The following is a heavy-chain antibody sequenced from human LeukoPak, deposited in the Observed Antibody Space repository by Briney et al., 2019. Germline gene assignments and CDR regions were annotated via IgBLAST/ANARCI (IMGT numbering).Heavy chain of an antibody. CDR1: GYTFTSYD. D-gene: IGHD4-17*01. CDR2: MNPNSGNT. CDR3: AKADGVWDY. Sequence: ASVKVSCKASGYTFTSYDINWVRQATGQGLEWMGWMNPNSGNTGYAQKFQGRVTMTWNTSINTAYMDLSSLRSEDTAVYYCAKADGVWDYWGQGTLVTVSS. J-gene: IGHJ4*02. V-gene: IGHV1-8*01.